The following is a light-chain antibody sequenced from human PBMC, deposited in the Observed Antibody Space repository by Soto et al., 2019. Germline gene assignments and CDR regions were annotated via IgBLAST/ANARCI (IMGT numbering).Light chain of an antibody. V-gene: IGKV1-33*01. CDR1: QGISNY. Sequence: DIQMTQSPSSLSASVGDKVTIACQASQGISNYLNWYQQKPGKAPKLLIYDASNLETGAPSRFSASGSGTDFTFTISSLQPEDIATYYCQQYANLITFGQGTRLEIK. J-gene: IGKJ5*01. CDR3: QQYANLIT. CDR2: DAS.